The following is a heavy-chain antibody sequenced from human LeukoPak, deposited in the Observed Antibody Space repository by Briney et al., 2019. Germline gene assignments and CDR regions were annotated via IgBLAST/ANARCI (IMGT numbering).Heavy chain of an antibody. D-gene: IGHD3-22*01. V-gene: IGHV3-23*01. CDR2: ISGSGGST. J-gene: IGHJ3*02. CDR3: ARDQYYYDSNAFDI. Sequence: GGSLRLSCAASGFTFSSYAMSWVRQAPGKGLEWVSAISGSGGSTYYADSVKGRFTISRDNAKNSLYVQMTSLRAQDTAVYYCARDQYYYDSNAFDIWGQGTMVTVSS. CDR1: GFTFSSYA.